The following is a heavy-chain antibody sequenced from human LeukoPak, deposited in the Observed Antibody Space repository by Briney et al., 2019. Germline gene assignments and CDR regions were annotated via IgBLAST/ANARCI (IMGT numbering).Heavy chain of an antibody. D-gene: IGHD3-22*01. J-gene: IGHJ2*01. CDR3: ARDLYNYDSSGYYYWYFDL. CDR2: INHSGST. Sequence: PSETLSLTCAVYGGSFSGYYWSWIRQPPGKGLEWIGEINHSGSTNYNPSLKSRVTMSVDTSKNQFSLKLSSVTAADTAVYYCARDLYNYDSSGYYYWYFDLWGRGTLVTVSS. V-gene: IGHV4-34*01. CDR1: GGSFSGYY.